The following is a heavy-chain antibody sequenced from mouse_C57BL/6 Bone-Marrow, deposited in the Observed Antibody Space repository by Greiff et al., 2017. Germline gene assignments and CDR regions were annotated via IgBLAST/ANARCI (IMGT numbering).Heavy chain of an antibody. J-gene: IGHJ3*01. CDR1: GFTFSSYA. D-gene: IGHD1-1*01. CDR2: ISDGGSYT. V-gene: IGHV5-4*01. Sequence: EVQGVESGGGLVKPGGSLKLSCAASGFTFSSYAMSWVRQTPEKRLEWVATISDGGSYTYYPDNVKGRFTISRDNAKNNLYLQMSHLKSEDTAMYYCARGGYGSSFFAYWGQGTLVTVSA. CDR3: ARGGYGSSFFAY.